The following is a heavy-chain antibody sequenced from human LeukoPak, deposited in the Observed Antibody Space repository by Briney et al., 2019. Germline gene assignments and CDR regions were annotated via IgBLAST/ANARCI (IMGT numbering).Heavy chain of an antibody. CDR2: IYHSGST. CDR3: ARHERSSAWSGQYY. D-gene: IGHD3-3*01. CDR1: GYSISSGYY. V-gene: IGHV4-38-2*01. Sequence: SETLSLTCAVSGYSISSGYYWGWIRQPPGKGLQWIGSIYHSGSTSYNPSLKSRVTISVDTSKNQFSLRLSSVTAADTAVYYCARHERSSAWSGQYYWGQGTLVTVSS. J-gene: IGHJ4*02.